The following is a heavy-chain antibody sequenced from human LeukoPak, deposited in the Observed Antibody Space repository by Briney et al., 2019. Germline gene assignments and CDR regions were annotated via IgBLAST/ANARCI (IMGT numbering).Heavy chain of an antibody. CDR1: GFTFNNYW. Sequence: GGSLRLSCAASGFTFNNYWMAWVRQAPGKGLEWVANIKQDGSEKYYVDSVKGRFTISRDNAKNSLYLQMNSLRAEDTAVYYCARDGRIAVAGTGFDYWGQGTLVTVSS. D-gene: IGHD6-19*01. J-gene: IGHJ4*02. CDR3: ARDGRIAVAGTGFDY. V-gene: IGHV3-7*01. CDR2: IKQDGSEK.